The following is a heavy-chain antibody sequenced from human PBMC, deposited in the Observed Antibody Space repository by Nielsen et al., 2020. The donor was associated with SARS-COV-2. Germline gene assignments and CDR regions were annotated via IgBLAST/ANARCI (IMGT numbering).Heavy chain of an antibody. CDR1: GFTFSDYY. CDR3: AREGRKLPLDY. V-gene: IGHV3-11*05. CDR2: ISSSGYT. Sequence: GESLKISCAASGFTFSDYYMSWIRQTPGKGLEWVSYISSSGYTNYVESVKSRFTISRDNAKNSLYLQMNSLRAEDTAVYYCAREGRKLPLDYLGQGTLVTVSS. D-gene: IGHD5-24*01. J-gene: IGHJ4*02.